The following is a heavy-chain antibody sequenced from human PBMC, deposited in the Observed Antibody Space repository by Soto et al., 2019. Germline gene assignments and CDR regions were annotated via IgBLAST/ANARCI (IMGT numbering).Heavy chain of an antibody. V-gene: IGHV4-30-4*01. CDR2: IHYSGSV. Sequence: QVQLQESGPGLVRPSQTLSLTCTVSGGSISSDHYHWTWIRQTPGKGLEWIGYIHYSGSVYYNPSLQSLVTRSVDTSKNLFSLKLSSVTAADTAVYFCVREDDGGDRDYYGLDVWGQGTTVTVSS. CDR3: VREDDGGDRDYYGLDV. J-gene: IGHJ6*02. CDR1: GGSISSDHYH. D-gene: IGHD4-17*01.